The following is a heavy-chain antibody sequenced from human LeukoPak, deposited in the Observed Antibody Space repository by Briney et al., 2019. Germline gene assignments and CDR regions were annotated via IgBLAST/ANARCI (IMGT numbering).Heavy chain of an antibody. CDR3: AREEQDYGDDGVGRINWFDP. Sequence: ASVKVSCKASGYTFTGYYIHWVRQVPGQGLEWMGRINPNSGGTNYAQKFQGRVTMTRDTSISTAYMDLSGLTSDDTAVYYCAREEQDYGDDGVGRINWFDPWGQGTLVTVSS. CDR1: GYTFTGYY. D-gene: IGHD4-17*01. V-gene: IGHV1-2*06. J-gene: IGHJ5*02. CDR2: INPNSGGT.